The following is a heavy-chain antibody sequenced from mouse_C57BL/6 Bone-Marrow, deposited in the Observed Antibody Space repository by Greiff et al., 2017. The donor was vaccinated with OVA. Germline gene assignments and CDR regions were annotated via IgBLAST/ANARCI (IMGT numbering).Heavy chain of an antibody. Sequence: VQLKESGPGLVKPSQSLSLTCSVPGYSITSGYYWNWIRQFPGNQLEWMGYISYDGSNNYNPSLKNRSSITRDTSKNQFFLKLNSVTTEDTATYYCARDVTFYAMDYWGQGTSVTVSS. CDR3: ARDVTFYAMDY. CDR2: ISYDGSN. D-gene: IGHD2-12*01. V-gene: IGHV3-6*01. CDR1: GYSITSGYY. J-gene: IGHJ4*01.